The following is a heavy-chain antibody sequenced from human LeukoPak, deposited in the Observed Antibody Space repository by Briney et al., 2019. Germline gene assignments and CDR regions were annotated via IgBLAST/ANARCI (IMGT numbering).Heavy chain of an antibody. Sequence: PGGSLRLSCAASGFTFSSYGMHWVRQAPGKGLEWVAVIWYDGSNKYYADSVKGRFTISRDNSKNTLYLQMNSLRAEDTAVYYCARDSPSRWRAFKPNAGQYYFDYWGQGTLVTVSS. V-gene: IGHV3-33*01. CDR1: GFTFSSYG. J-gene: IGHJ4*02. CDR2: IWYDGSNK. CDR3: ARDSPSRWRAFKPNAGQYYFDY. D-gene: IGHD5-24*01.